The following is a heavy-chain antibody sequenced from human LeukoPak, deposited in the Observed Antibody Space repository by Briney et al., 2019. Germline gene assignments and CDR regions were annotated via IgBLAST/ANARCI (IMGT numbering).Heavy chain of an antibody. J-gene: IGHJ5*02. CDR2: IYHSGST. Sequence: SETLSLTCGVSGYSISRGYYWGWIRQPPGKGLDWIGTIYHSGSTFYNPPLKSRVTISVDTSKNQFSLKLSSVTAADTAVYYCARRLERGAAAELMRGWFDPWGQGTLVTVSS. V-gene: IGHV4-38-2*01. CDR3: ARRLERGAAAELMRGWFDP. CDR1: GYSISRGYY. D-gene: IGHD6-13*01.